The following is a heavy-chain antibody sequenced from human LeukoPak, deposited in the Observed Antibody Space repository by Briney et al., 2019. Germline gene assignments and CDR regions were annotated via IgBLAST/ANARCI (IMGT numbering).Heavy chain of an antibody. Sequence: ASVKVSCKASGYTFTSYGISWVRQAPGQGLEWMGWISAYNGNTNYAQKLQGRVTMTTDTSTSTAYMELRSLRSDDTAVYYCARDPPYDFWSGYSNYYYYYGMDVWGQGTTVTVSS. CDR3: ARDPPYDFWSGYSNYYYYYGMDV. CDR1: GYTFTSYG. D-gene: IGHD3-3*01. CDR2: ISAYNGNT. V-gene: IGHV1-18*01. J-gene: IGHJ6*02.